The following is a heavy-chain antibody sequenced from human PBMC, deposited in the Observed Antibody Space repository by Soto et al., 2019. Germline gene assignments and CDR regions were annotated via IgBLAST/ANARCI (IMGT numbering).Heavy chain of an antibody. J-gene: IGHJ4*02. CDR3: ARGRSGYSYGLIDY. CDR1: GGSFSGYY. V-gene: IGHV4-34*01. CDR2: INHSGST. Sequence: PSETLSLTCAVYGGSFSGYYWSWTRQPPGKGLEWIGEINHSGSTNYNPSLKSRVTISVDTSKNQFSLKLSSVTAADTAVYYCARGRSGYSYGLIDYWGQGTLVTAPQ. D-gene: IGHD5-18*01.